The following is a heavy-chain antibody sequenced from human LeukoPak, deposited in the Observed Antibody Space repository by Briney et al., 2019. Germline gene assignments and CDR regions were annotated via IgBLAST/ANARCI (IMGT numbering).Heavy chain of an antibody. J-gene: IGHJ3*02. CDR3: ARFYDSSGYYQRASDI. D-gene: IGHD3-22*01. CDR2: IYYSGST. CDR1: GGSISSYY. Sequence: PSETLSLTCTVSGGSISSYYWSWIRQPPGKGLEGIGYIYYSGSTNYNPSLKSRVTISVDTSKNQFSLKLSSVTAADTAVYYCARFYDSSGYYQRASDIWGQGTMVTVSS. V-gene: IGHV4-59*01.